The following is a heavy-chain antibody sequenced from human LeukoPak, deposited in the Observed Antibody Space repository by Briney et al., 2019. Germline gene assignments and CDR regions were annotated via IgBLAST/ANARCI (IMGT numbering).Heavy chain of an antibody. J-gene: IGHJ6*03. V-gene: IGHV4-38-2*02. CDR2: IYYSGST. CDR1: GYSISSGYY. CDR3: ASRAAAAGDYYYYYMDV. Sequence: SETLSLTCTVSGYSISSGYYWGWIRQPPGKGLEWIGYIYYSGSTNYNPSLKSRVTISVDTSKNQFSLKLSSVTAADTAVYYCASRAAAAGDYYYYYMDVWGKGTTVTVSS. D-gene: IGHD6-13*01.